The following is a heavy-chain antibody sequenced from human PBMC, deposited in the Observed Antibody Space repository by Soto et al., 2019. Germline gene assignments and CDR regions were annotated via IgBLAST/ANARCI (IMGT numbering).Heavy chain of an antibody. Sequence: LRLSCAASGFTFSSYSMNWVRQAPGKGLEWVSSISGSGTYTHYADFLRGRFTISRDNAKTSLYLQMNSLRAEDTAVYYCAREGINNYNVYYFDSWGQGTVVTVSS. V-gene: IGHV3-21*01. CDR2: ISGSGTYT. D-gene: IGHD4-4*01. CDR1: GFTFSSYS. J-gene: IGHJ4*02. CDR3: AREGINNYNVYYFDS.